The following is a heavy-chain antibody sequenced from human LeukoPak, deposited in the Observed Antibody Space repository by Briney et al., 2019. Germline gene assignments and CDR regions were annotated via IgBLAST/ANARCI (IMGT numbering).Heavy chain of an antibody. J-gene: IGHJ3*02. CDR1: GYTFTSYY. CDR2: INPSGGST. Sequence: ASVKVSCKASGYTFTSYYMHWVRHAPGQGLEWMGIINPSGGSTSYAQKFQGRVTMTRDMSTSTVYMELSSLRSDDTAVYYCARKGSWAAFDIWGQGTRVTVSS. V-gene: IGHV1-46*01. CDR3: ARKGSWAAFDI.